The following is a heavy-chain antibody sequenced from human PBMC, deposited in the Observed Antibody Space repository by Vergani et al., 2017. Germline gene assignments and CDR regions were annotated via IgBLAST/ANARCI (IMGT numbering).Heavy chain of an antibody. CDR1: GFTFSSYA. J-gene: IGHJ4*02. CDR2: ISGSGGST. V-gene: IGHV3-23*04. CDR3: AKRPAAGIDS. Sequence: VQLVESGGGVVQPGRSLRLSCAASGFTFSSYAMSWVRQAPGKGLEWVSTISGSGGSTYYADSVEGRFTISRDNSKNTLYLQMNSLRAEDTAVYFCAKRPAAGIDSWGQGTLVTVSS. D-gene: IGHD2-2*01.